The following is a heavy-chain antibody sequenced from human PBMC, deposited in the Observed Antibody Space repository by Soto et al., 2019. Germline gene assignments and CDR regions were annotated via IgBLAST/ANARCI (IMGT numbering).Heavy chain of an antibody. CDR2: IRSKAYGGTT. Sequence: PGGSLRLSCTASGFTFGDYAMSLFRQAPGKGLEWVGFIRSKAYGGTTEYAASVKGRFTISRDDSKSIAYLQMNSLKTEDTAVYYCTRDSVGATGGYWGQGTLVTVSS. CDR3: TRDSVGATGGY. J-gene: IGHJ4*02. CDR1: GFTFGDYA. D-gene: IGHD1-26*01. V-gene: IGHV3-49*03.